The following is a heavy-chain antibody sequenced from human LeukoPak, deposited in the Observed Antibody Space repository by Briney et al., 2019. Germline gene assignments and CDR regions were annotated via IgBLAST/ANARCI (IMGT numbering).Heavy chain of an antibody. J-gene: IGHJ4*02. CDR1: GYSFTSYW. CDR2: IYPGDSDT. D-gene: IGHD6-13*01. Sequence: PGESLKISCKGSGYSFTSYWIGWVRQMPGKGLEWMGIIYPGDSDTRYSPSFQGQVTISADKSISTAYLQWSSLKASDTAMYYCAGSSSRIAAAGMPLDYWGQGTLVTVSS. V-gene: IGHV5-51*01. CDR3: AGSSSRIAAAGMPLDY.